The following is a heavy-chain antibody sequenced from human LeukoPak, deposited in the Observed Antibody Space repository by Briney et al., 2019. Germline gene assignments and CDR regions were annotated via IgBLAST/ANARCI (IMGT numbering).Heavy chain of an antibody. CDR2: ISGSGGST. J-gene: IGHJ4*02. CDR1: GFTFSSYA. CDR3: ARVSSGSTLPIDY. D-gene: IGHD3-10*02. V-gene: IGHV3-23*01. Sequence: GGSLRLSCAASGFTFSSYAMSWVRQAPGKGLEWVSAISGSGGSTYYADSVKGRFTISRDNAKNSLYLQMNSLRAGDTAVYYCARVSSGSTLPIDYWGQGTLVTVSS.